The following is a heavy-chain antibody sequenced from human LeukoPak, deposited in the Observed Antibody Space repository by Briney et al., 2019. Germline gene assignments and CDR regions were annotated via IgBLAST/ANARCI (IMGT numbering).Heavy chain of an antibody. CDR1: GFTFSTYW. J-gene: IGHJ4*02. D-gene: IGHD3-10*01. CDR2: IHLSGTQT. Sequence: GGSLRISCAASGFTFSTYWMTWVRQAPGKGLEWVANIHLSGTQTYYGDPVKGRFTISRDNAKNLLYLQMSSLRAEDMAVYSCGRFGDEAGIDNWGQGTLVTVSS. V-gene: IGHV3-7*01. CDR3: GRFGDEAGIDN.